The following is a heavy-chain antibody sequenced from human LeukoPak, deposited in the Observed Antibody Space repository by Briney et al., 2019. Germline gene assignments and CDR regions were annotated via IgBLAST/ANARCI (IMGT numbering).Heavy chain of an antibody. CDR1: GFTFSTYE. Sequence: PGGSLRLSCAASGFTFSTYEMNCVRQAPGKGLEWVSYISSSGGTIYYADSVKGRFTISRDNAKNSLYLQMNSLRGEDTAVYYCARDSILKSDYWGQGTLVTVSS. CDR3: ARDSILKSDY. V-gene: IGHV3-48*03. CDR2: ISSSGGTI. J-gene: IGHJ4*02.